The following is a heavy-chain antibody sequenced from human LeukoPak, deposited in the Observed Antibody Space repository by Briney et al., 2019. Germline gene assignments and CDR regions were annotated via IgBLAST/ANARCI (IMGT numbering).Heavy chain of an antibody. Sequence: SQTLSLTCTVSGGSISSGDYYWSWIRQPPGKGLEWIGYIYYSGSTYYNPSLKSRVTISVDTSKNQFSLKLSSVTAADTAVYYCAREVGGGYCSSTSCPPGCWGQGTLVTVSS. CDR3: AREVGGGYCSSTSCPPGC. V-gene: IGHV4-30-4*01. CDR1: GGSISSGDYY. CDR2: IYYSGST. J-gene: IGHJ4*02. D-gene: IGHD2-2*01.